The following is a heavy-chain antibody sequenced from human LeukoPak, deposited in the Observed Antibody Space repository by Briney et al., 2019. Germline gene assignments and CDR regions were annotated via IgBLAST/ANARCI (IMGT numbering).Heavy chain of an antibody. V-gene: IGHV3-30*02. CDR1: GFTFSSYG. CDR2: IRYDGSNK. D-gene: IGHD2-8*01. Sequence: GGSLRLSCAASGFTFSSYGMHWVRQAPGKGLEWVAFIRYDGSNKCYADSVKGRFTISRDNSKNTLYLQMNSLRAEDTAVYYCAKDFDCTNGVCYMGDFDYWGQGTLVTVSS. J-gene: IGHJ4*02. CDR3: AKDFDCTNGVCYMGDFDY.